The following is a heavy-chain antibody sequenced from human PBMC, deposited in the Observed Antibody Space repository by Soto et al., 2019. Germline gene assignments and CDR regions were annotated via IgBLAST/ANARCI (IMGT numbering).Heavy chain of an antibody. CDR2: IIPIFGTA. CDR1: GGTFSSYA. CDR3: ASRITIFGVAKISYYFDY. D-gene: IGHD3-3*01. V-gene: IGHV1-69*13. J-gene: IGHJ4*02. Sequence: SVKVSCKASGGTFSSYAISWVRQAPGQGLEWMGGIIPIFGTANYAQKYQGRVTITADESTSTAYMELSSLRSEDTAVYYCASRITIFGVAKISYYFDYWGQGTLVTVSS.